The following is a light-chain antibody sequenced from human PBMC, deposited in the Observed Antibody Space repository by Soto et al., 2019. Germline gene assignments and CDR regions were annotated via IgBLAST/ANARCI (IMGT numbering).Light chain of an antibody. CDR2: AAS. CDR1: QGISSY. J-gene: IGKJ1*01. V-gene: IGKV1D-8*01. CDR3: QQYNSYSEA. Sequence: GDRVTISCLMSQGISSYLAWYQQKPGKAPELLIYAASTLQSGVPSRFSGSGSGTDFTLTISCLQSEDFATYYCQQYNSYSEAFGQGTKVDIK.